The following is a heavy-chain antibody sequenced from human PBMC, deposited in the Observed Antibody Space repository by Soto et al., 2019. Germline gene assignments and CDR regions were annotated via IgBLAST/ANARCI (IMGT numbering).Heavy chain of an antibody. CDR3: ARGCWGSGWYRSPLNYFDY. V-gene: IGHV4-34*01. Sequence: QVQLQQWGAGLLKPSETLSLTCAVYGGSFSGYYWSWIRQPPGKGLEWIGEINHSGSTNYNPSLKSRVTISVDTSKNQFSLKPSSVTAADTAVYYCARGCWGSGWYRSPLNYFDYWGQGTLVTVSS. CDR1: GGSFSGYY. CDR2: INHSGST. J-gene: IGHJ4*02. D-gene: IGHD6-19*01.